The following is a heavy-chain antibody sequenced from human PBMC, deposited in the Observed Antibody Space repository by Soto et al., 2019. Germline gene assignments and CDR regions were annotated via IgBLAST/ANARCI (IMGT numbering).Heavy chain of an antibody. CDR2: IKPDESEK. CDR1: GFTFSNYW. CDR3: ARGGLRYFGD. V-gene: IGHV3-7*01. J-gene: IGHJ4*02. D-gene: IGHD4-17*01. Sequence: EVQLVESGGGLVQPGGSLRLSCTASGFTFSNYWMSWVRQAPGKGLEWVANIKPDESEKYCADSVEGRFTISRDNAKNSVYLQMNSLRAEDTAVCYCARGGLRYFGDWGQGILVIVSS.